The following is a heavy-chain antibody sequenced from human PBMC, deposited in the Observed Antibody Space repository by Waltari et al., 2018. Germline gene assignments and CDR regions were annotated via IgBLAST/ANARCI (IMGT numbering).Heavy chain of an antibody. CDR3: AKDGIGSGDYYYYYMDV. J-gene: IGHJ6*03. V-gene: IGHV3-23*01. Sequence: EVQLLESGGGLVQPGGSLRLSCAASGFTFSSSAMSWVRQAPGKGLEWVAAISGSGGSTYYADSVKGRFTISRDNSKNTLYLQRNSLRAEDTAVYYCAKDGIGSGDYYYYYMDVWGKGTTVTVSS. CDR1: GFTFSSSA. D-gene: IGHD2-15*01. CDR2: ISGSGGST.